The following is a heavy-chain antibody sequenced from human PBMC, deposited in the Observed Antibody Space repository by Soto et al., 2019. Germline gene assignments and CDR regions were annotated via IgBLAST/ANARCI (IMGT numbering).Heavy chain of an antibody. J-gene: IGHJ4*02. D-gene: IGHD5-18*01. V-gene: IGHV3-7*05. CDR1: GFTFSSYW. CDR2: IKQDGSEK. CDR3: ARDKDTAMPYYDY. Sequence: EVQLVASGGGLVQPGGSPRLSCAASGFTFSSYWMSWVRQAPGKGLEWVANIKQDGSEKYYVDSVKGRFTISRDNAKNSLYLQMNSLRAEDTAVYYCARDKDTAMPYYDYWGQGTLVTVSS.